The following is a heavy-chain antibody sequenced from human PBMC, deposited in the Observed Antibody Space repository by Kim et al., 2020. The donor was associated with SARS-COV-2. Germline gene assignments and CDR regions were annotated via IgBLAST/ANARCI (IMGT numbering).Heavy chain of an antibody. Sequence: GTANYEQKYQGRVTITADESTSTAYMELSSLRSEDTAVYYCASMGGQFDPWGQGTLVTVSS. J-gene: IGHJ5*02. V-gene: IGHV1-69*01. CDR2: GTA. D-gene: IGHD3-16*01. CDR3: ASMGGQFDP.